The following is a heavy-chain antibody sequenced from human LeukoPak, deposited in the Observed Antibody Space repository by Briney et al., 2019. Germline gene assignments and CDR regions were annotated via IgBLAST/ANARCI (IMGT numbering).Heavy chain of an antibody. J-gene: IGHJ4*02. Sequence: GASVKVSCTASGYAFTGYYMHWVRQAPGQGLEWMGWINPNSGGTNYAQKFQGRVTMTRDTSISTDYMELSRLRSDDTAVNYWARVIGYCSSTSCYKAHQLLDYWGQGTLVTVSS. D-gene: IGHD2-2*02. CDR3: ARVIGYCSSTSCYKAHQLLDY. CDR2: INPNSGGT. V-gene: IGHV1-2*02. CDR1: GYAFTGYY.